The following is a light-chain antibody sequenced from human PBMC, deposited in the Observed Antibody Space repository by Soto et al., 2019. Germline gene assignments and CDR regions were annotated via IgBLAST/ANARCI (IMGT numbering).Light chain of an antibody. CDR3: QKSDHLPL. V-gene: IGKV1-33*01. J-gene: IGKJ3*01. CDR2: DAY. Sequence: DIQMTQSPPSLCASVGDRVTITCQVSHDIGNSLNWYQDKPGQAPKLVIYDAYNLETGVPSTFSGNGYGTDFTFTISSLRPEDIATYYCQKSDHLPLFGPGTKVDI. CDR1: HDIGNS.